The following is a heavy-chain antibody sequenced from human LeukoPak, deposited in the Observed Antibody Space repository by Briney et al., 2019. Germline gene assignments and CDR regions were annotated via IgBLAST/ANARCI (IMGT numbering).Heavy chain of an antibody. CDR2: MHPKSGTT. V-gene: IGHV1-8*01. CDR3: ARADFSSGWYEAH. J-gene: IGHJ4*02. D-gene: IGHD6-19*01. CDR1: GYTFTSHD. Sequence: WASVKVSCKASGYTFTSHDINWVRQATGQGLEWMGKMHPKSGTTGYAQKFQGRVTMTRDTSISTAYMELSSLRSEDTAVYYCARADFSSGWYEAHWGQGTLVTVSS.